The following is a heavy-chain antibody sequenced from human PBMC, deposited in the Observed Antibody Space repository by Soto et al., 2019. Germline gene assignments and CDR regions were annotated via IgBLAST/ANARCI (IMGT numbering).Heavy chain of an antibody. Sequence: SVKVSCKASGGTFNSYTINWVRQAPGRGLEWVGQVVPMYDSVNYAENFQGRVTITADKSTKTAYMELTSLRSEDTALYFCASWRSYSGSYCFDYWGQGTLVTAPQ. CDR2: VVPMYDSV. V-gene: IGHV1-69*06. D-gene: IGHD1-26*01. CDR3: ASWRSYSGSYCFDY. J-gene: IGHJ4*02. CDR1: GGTFNSYT.